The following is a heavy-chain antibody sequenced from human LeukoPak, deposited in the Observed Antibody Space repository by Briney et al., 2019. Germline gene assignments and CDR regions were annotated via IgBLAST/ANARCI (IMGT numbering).Heavy chain of an antibody. Sequence: GGSLRLSCEGFGFVFGMFPMHWVRQAPGKGLQWVALISRDGDHIDFTDSVKGRFTISRDNFKNTLYLQMNSLRAEDTAVYYCAKDPTTLEWLPLLDYWGQGTLVTVSS. CDR1: GFVFGMFP. J-gene: IGHJ4*02. V-gene: IGHV3-30*04. CDR3: AKDPTTLEWLPLLDY. CDR2: ISRDGDHI. D-gene: IGHD6-19*01.